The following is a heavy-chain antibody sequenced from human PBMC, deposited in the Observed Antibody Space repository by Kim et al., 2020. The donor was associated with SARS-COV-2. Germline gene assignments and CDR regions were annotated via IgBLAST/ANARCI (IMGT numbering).Heavy chain of an antibody. CDR1: GYTFTTYG. CDR2: ISTSSGNT. CDR3: VRDRNYYFDF. J-gene: IGHJ4*02. D-gene: IGHD1-7*01. Sequence: ASVKVSCKTSGYTFTTYGISWVRQAPGQGLEWMGWISTSSGNTNYAQKFQARVTMSTDTSSSTAYMELRSLRYDDTAVYYCVRDRNYYFDFWGRGTPVTVPS. V-gene: IGHV1-18*01.